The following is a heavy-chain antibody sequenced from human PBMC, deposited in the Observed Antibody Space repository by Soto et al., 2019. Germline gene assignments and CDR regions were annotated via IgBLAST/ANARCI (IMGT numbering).Heavy chain of an antibody. Sequence: LKISCKGSGYSFTSYWIGWVRQMPGKGLEWMGIIYPGDSDTRYSPSFQGQVTISADKSISTAYLQWSSLKASDTAMYYCARVDTAMVHYYYYGMDVWGQGTTVTVSS. CDR3: ARVDTAMVHYYYYGMDV. CDR2: IYPGDSDT. CDR1: GYSFTSYW. V-gene: IGHV5-51*01. J-gene: IGHJ6*02. D-gene: IGHD5-18*01.